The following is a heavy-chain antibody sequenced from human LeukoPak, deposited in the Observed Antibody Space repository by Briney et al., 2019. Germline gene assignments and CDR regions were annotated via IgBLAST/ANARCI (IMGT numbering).Heavy chain of an antibody. Sequence: PGGSLRLSCAASGFDFYDFAMTWVRQAPGKGLEWVSSMSGSGDTTEYAASVKGRFTISRDNAKKTLYLEMNSLRVEDTAIYYCAKSGDCSSTSCYGYFDYWGQGTLVTVSS. J-gene: IGHJ4*02. V-gene: IGHV3-23*01. D-gene: IGHD2-2*01. CDR2: MSGSGDTT. CDR3: AKSGDCSSTSCYGYFDY. CDR1: GFDFYDFA.